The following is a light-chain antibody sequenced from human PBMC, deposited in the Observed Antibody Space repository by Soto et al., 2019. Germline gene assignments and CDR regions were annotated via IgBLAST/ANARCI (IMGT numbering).Light chain of an antibody. CDR2: DAS. Sequence: EIVLTQSPGTLSLSPGERATLSCRASQSVRSNLAWYQQKPGQAPRLLIYDASTRATGIPPRFSGGGSGTEFTVTISSLQSEDFAIYYCQQYDIWPPYTFGQGTKVDIK. V-gene: IGKV3-15*01. CDR3: QQYDIWPPYT. CDR1: QSVRSN. J-gene: IGKJ2*01.